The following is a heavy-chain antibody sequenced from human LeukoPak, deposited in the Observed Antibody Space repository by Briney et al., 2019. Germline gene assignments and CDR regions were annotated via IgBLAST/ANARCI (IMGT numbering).Heavy chain of an antibody. J-gene: IGHJ5*02. V-gene: IGHV3-30*01. D-gene: IGHD6-6*01. Sequence: PGGSLRLSCAASGFTFSSYAMHWVRQAPGKGLEGVAVISYDGSNKYYADSVKGRFTISRDNSKNTLYLQMNSLRAEDTAVYYCARRGEVSSSSNNWFDPWGQGTLVTVSS. CDR3: ARRGEVSSSSNNWFDP. CDR1: GFTFSSYA. CDR2: ISYDGSNK.